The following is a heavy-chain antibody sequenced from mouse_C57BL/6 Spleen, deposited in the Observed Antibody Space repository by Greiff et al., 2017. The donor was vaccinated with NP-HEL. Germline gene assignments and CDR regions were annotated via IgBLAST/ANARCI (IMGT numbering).Heavy chain of an antibody. CDR1: GYTFTSYW. CDR3: ARPFTGNYAMDY. CDR2: IDPSDGYT. V-gene: IGHV1-50*01. D-gene: IGHD1-1*01. Sequence: VQLQQPGAELVKPGASVKLSCKASGYTFTSYWMQWVNQRPGQGLEWIGEIDPSDGYTNYNQKVKGKATLTVDTSSSTAYMQLSSRTSEDEAVYYCARPFTGNYAMDYWGQGTSLTVSS. J-gene: IGHJ4*01.